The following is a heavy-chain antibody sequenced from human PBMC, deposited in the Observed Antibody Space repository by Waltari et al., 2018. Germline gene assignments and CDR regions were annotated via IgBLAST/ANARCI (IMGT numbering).Heavy chain of an antibody. J-gene: IGHJ4*02. CDR3: VLSSSWN. CDR1: GGSISSSSYY. V-gene: IGHV4-39*01. CDR2: SWNSGSI. Sequence: QLQLQESGPGLVKPSETLSLTCTVSGGSISSSSYYWGWIRQPPGKGLEWVSGISWNSGSIGYADSVKGRFTISRDNAKNSLYLQMNSLRAEDTAVYYCVLSSSWNWGQGTLVTVSS. D-gene: IGHD6-13*01.